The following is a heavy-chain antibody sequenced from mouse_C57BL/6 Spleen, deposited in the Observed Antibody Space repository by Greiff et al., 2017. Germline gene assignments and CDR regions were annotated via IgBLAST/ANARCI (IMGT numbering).Heavy chain of an antibody. CDR3: ARGNEGSSFFDY. V-gene: IGHV1-82*01. D-gene: IGHD1-1*01. CDR1: GYAFSSSW. CDR2: IYPGDGDT. Sequence: QVQLQQSGPELVKPGASVKISCKASGYAFSSSWMNWVKQRPGKGLEWIGRIYPGDGDTNYNGKFKGKATLTADKSSSTAYMQLSSLTSEDSAVYFCARGNEGSSFFDYWGQGTTLTVSS. J-gene: IGHJ2*01.